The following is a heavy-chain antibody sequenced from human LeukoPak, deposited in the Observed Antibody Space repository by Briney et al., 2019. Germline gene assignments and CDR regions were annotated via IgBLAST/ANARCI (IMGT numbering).Heavy chain of an antibody. CDR2: INPSGGST. J-gene: IGHJ4*02. D-gene: IGHD6-6*01. V-gene: IGHV1-46*01. Sequence: EASVKVSCKASGYTFTSHSMHWVRQAPGQGLEWMGIINPSGGSTSYAQKLQGRVTMTTDTSTSTAYMELRSLRSDDTAVYYCARGGWQLVSAYFDYWGQGTLVTVSS. CDR3: ARGGWQLVSAYFDY. CDR1: GYTFTSHS.